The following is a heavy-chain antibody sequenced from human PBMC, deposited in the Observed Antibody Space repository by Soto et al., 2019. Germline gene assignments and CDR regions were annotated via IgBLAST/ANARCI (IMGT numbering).Heavy chain of an antibody. Sequence: EVQLLESGGGLVRPGGSLRLSCTVSAFAFNNYGINWVRQAPGKGLEWVSSISKSDYTYYSDSVKGRFTISRDNAKNLVSLQMKTLRVEDTAVYYCAREDSIIIPAVSDFWGQGTLVTVSS. J-gene: IGHJ4*02. D-gene: IGHD2-2*01. CDR2: ISKSDYT. CDR1: AFAFNNYG. V-gene: IGHV3-21*01. CDR3: AREDSIIIPAVSDF.